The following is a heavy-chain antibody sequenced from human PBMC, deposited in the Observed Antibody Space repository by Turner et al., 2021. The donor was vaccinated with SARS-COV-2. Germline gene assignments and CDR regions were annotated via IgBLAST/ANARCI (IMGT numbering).Heavy chain of an antibody. V-gene: IGHV3-30*03. D-gene: IGHD2-21*02. CDR2: ISYDGDNN. Sequence: QVHLMESGGGVVQPGRYLRLSCAAAGLTFITYATPWVRLAPVKWLEWVAVISYDGDNNYYAASVKGRFTISRDNSKNTVYLQMNILRADDTGVYYCARDLSGGRCVGDCYSSVLLYWGQGTLVTVSS. J-gene: IGHJ4*02. CDR3: ARDLSGGRCVGDCYSSVLLY. CDR1: GLTFITYA.